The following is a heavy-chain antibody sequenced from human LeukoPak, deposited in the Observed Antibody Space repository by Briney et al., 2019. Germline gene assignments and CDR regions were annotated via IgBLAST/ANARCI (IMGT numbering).Heavy chain of an antibody. D-gene: IGHD2-8*01. Sequence: ASVKVSCKASGYTFTSYYMHWVRQAPGQGLEWMGIINPSGGSTSYAQKFQGRVTMTRDMSTSTVYMELSSLRSEDTAVYYCATLGYCTNGVCYTDYYYYMDVWGKGTTVTVSS. J-gene: IGHJ6*03. V-gene: IGHV1-46*01. CDR1: GYTFTSYY. CDR3: ATLGYCTNGVCYTDYYYYMDV. CDR2: INPSGGST.